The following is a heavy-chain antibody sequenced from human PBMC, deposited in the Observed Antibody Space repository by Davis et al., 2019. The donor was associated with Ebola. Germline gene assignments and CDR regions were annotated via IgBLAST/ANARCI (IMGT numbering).Heavy chain of an antibody. J-gene: IGHJ4*02. V-gene: IGHV1-3*01. D-gene: IGHD1-1*01. CDR3: ARDVRGITGPSEY. CDR2: INAGNGDT. CDR1: GYIFTTYA. Sequence: AASVKVSCKASGYIFTTYAMHWVRQAPGQRLEWMGWINAGNGDTKYSQKFQGRVTITRDTSASTAYMELTSLRSDDTARYYCARDVRGITGPSEYWGQGTLVTVSS.